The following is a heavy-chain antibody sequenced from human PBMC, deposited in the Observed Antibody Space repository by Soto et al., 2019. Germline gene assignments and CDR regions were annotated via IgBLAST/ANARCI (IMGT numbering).Heavy chain of an antibody. J-gene: IGHJ4*02. D-gene: IGHD3-16*02. CDR3: AREEEGTYVGGSYRFHFDY. V-gene: IGHV1-18*01. CDR1: GYTFTSYG. Sequence: QVQLVQSGAEVKKPGASVKVSCKASGYTFTSYGISWVRQAPGQGLEWMGWISAYNGNTNYAQKLQGRVTMTTDTATSTAYMELRSLRADDTAVYYCAREEEGTYVGGSYRFHFDYWGQGTLVTVSS. CDR2: ISAYNGNT.